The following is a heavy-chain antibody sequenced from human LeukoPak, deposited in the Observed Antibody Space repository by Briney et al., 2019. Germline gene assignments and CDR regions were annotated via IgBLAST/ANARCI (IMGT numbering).Heavy chain of an antibody. D-gene: IGHD2-21*02. V-gene: IGHV3-11*01. J-gene: IGHJ3*02. CDR3: ARVRYCGGDCPLDAFDI. CDR2: ISSSGSTI. Sequence: GGSLRLSCAASGFTVSSNYMSWIRQAPGKGLEWVSYISSSGSTIYYAGSVKGRFTISRDNAKNSLYLQMNSLRAEDTAVYYCARVRYCGGDCPLDAFDIWGQGTMVTVSS. CDR1: GFTVSSNY.